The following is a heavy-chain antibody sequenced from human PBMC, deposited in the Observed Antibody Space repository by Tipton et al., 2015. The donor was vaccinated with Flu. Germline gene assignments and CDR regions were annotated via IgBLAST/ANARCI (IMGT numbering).Heavy chain of an antibody. CDR1: GFTVSSSNY. D-gene: IGHD5-24*01. Sequence: QLVQSGGGLIQPGGSLRLSCAASGFTVSSSNYMNWVRQAPGKGLEWVSYISGAANSIYYADSVKGRFTISRDNAKNSLYLRMNSLRAEDTAVYYCARWLQDNNYGLDVWGQGTTVTVSS. CDR2: ISGAANSI. CDR3: ARWLQDNNYGLDV. J-gene: IGHJ6*02. V-gene: IGHV3-48*03.